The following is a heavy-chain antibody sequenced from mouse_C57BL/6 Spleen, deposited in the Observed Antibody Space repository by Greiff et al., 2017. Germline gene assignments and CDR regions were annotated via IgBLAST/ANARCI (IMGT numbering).Heavy chain of an antibody. CDR3: ARKTYDYGFAY. CDR2: IDPSDSYT. J-gene: IGHJ3*01. Sequence: QVQLQQPGAELVKPGASVKLSCKASGYTFTSYWMQWVKQRPGQGLEWIGEIDPSDSYTNYNQKFKGKATLTVDTSSSTAYMQLSSLTSEDSAVYYCARKTYDYGFAYWGQGTLVTVSA. CDR1: GYTFTSYW. D-gene: IGHD2-4*01. V-gene: IGHV1-50*01.